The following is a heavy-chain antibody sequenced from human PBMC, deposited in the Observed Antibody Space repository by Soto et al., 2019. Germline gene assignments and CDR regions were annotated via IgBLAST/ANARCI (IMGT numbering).Heavy chain of an antibody. V-gene: IGHV3-30*18. CDR1: GFTFSSYG. Sequence: QVQLVESGGGVVQPGRSLRLSCAASGFTFSSYGMHWVRQAPGKGLEWVAVISYDGSNKYYADSVKGRFTISRDNSNNTLYLQMNSRRAEDTAVYYCEKEDYADYWYFDLWGRGTLVTVSS. CDR2: ISYDGSNK. CDR3: EKEDYADYWYFDL. D-gene: IGHD4-17*01. J-gene: IGHJ2*01.